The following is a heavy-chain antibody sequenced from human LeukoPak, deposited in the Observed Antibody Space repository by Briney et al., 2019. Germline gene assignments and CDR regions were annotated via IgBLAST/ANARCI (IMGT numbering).Heavy chain of an antibody. D-gene: IGHD6-13*01. Sequence: PGGSLRLSCAASGFIFSSHAMTWVRQAPGKGLEWVSAIKSSGDMTFYADSVKGRFTISRDNAKNSLYLQMNSLRAEDTAVYYCARLEAAAGSYWGQGTLVTVSS. V-gene: IGHV3-21*01. CDR1: GFIFSSHA. CDR3: ARLEAAAGSY. CDR2: IKSSGDMT. J-gene: IGHJ4*02.